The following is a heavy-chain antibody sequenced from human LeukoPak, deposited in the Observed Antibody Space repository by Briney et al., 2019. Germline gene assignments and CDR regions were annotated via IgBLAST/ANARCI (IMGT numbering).Heavy chain of an antibody. J-gene: IGHJ4*02. CDR3: ARDVVMEWLLWD. Sequence: GGSLRLSCAASGFTFSSYGMHWVRQAPGKGLEWVAFIRYDGSNKYYADSVKGRFTISRDNSKNTLYLQMNSLGAEDTAVYYCARDVVMEWLLWDWGQGTLVTVSS. D-gene: IGHD3-3*01. CDR1: GFTFSSYG. CDR2: IRYDGSNK. V-gene: IGHV3-30*02.